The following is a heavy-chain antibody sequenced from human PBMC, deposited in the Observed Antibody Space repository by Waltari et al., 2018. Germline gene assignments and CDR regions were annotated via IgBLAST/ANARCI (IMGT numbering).Heavy chain of an antibody. CDR2: ISDSGGIT. J-gene: IGHJ4*02. CDR1: GFTFRIYV. V-gene: IGHV3-23*01. D-gene: IGHD2-2*01. CDR3: EKRPGYYFDY. Sequence: EVQLLESGGGLVQPGGSLRLSCAASGFTFRIYVMGWVRQAPGKGLEWVSSISDSGGITYYVDSVRGRFTISRDNSKSTLYLQMNSLRAEDTAVYYCEKRPGYYFDYWGQGTLVTVSS.